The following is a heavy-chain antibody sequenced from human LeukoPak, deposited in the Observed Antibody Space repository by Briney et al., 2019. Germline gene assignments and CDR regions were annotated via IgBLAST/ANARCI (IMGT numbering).Heavy chain of an antibody. Sequence: ASMKVSCKASGYIFTDFYINWVRQAPGQGLEWMGWINPKVGATHFAQKFQDRLTMTRDTSISTAYMELTTLNSDDTTVYYCARDDPQDYEILTGHRHVFDVWGQGTIVTVS. J-gene: IGHJ3*01. CDR2: INPKVGAT. CDR3: ARDDPQDYEILTGHRHVFDV. CDR1: GYIFTDFY. D-gene: IGHD3-9*01. V-gene: IGHV1-2*02.